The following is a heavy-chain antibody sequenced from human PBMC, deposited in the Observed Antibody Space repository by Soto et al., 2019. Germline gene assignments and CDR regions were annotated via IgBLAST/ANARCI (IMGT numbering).Heavy chain of an antibody. J-gene: IGHJ4*02. CDR3: ARVDDFWSGYYLGSYFDY. CDR1: GNTFTSYA. V-gene: IGHV1-3*01. CDR2: INPANGNT. D-gene: IGHD3-3*01. Sequence: GASVKVSCKASGNTFTSYAMHWVRQAPGQRLEWLGRINPANGNTNYAQKLQGRVTMTRDTSTSTAYMELRSLRSDDTAVYYCARVDDFWSGYYLGSYFDYWGQGTLVTVSS.